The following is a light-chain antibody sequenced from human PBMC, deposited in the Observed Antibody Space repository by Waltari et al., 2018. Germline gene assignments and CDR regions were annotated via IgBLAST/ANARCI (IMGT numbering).Light chain of an antibody. V-gene: IGKV3-20*01. CDR1: QSISRY. CDR2: GAT. J-gene: IGKJ1*01. CDR3: QHHFRLPAT. Sequence: IMLTQSPGTLSLSPGERATLSCSASQSISRYLAWYQQNPGQAPRLLIYGATTRATGIPDRFSCSGSGTDFSLTISGLEPEDSAVYYCQHHFRLPATFGQGTKVEIK.